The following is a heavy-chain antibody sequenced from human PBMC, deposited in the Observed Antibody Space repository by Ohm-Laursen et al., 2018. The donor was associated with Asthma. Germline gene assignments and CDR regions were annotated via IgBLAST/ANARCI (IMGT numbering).Heavy chain of an antibody. CDR2: INTDGSTT. CDR3: VRDTRFAFHF. CDR1: GFTFSTYW. Sequence: GSLRLSCTASGFTFSTYWMLWVRQAPGKGLVWVSRINTDGSTTTYADSVRGRFTTSRDNAENSVFLQMNSLRAEDTAIYYCVRDTRFAFHFWGQGTMVTVSS. J-gene: IGHJ3*01. V-gene: IGHV3-74*01.